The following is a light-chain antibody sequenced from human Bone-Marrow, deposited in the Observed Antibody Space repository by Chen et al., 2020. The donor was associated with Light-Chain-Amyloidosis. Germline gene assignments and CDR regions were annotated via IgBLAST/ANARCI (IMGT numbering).Light chain of an antibody. J-gene: IGLJ3*02. CDR3: CSYAGSNTLV. V-gene: IGLV2-23*01. CDR2: EGN. Sequence: QSALTQPASVPGARGQPLTISCTGTSSDVGSYNLVSWYHQHPGKAPKLLIYEGNKRPPGVSTRFSGSKSANTASLAISGLQAADEADYYCCSYAGSNTLVFGGGTKLTVL. CDR1: SSDVGSYNL.